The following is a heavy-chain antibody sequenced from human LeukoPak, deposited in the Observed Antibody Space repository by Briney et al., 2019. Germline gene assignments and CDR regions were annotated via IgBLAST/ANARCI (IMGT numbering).Heavy chain of an antibody. J-gene: IGHJ4*02. D-gene: IGHD3-16*01. V-gene: IGHV4-30-4*08. CDR2: IYYSRST. CDR3: ARDKVGDSNFDY. Sequence: SETLSLTCTVSGGSISSGDYYWSWIRQPPGKGLEWIGYIYYSRSTYYNPSLKSRVTISVDTSKNQFSLKLSSVTAADTAVYYCARDKVGDSNFDYWGQGTLVTVSS. CDR1: GGSISSGDYY.